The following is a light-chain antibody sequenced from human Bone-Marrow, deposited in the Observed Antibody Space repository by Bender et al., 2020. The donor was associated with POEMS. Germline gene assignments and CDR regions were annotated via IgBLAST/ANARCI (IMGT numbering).Light chain of an antibody. CDR1: SSDVENYNV. V-gene: IGLV2-8*01. CDR3: SSYADNNKVV. CDR2: DVS. Sequence: QSALTQPASVSGSPGQSITISCTGTSSDVENYNVVSWYQQHPGKVPKVMIYDVSKRPSGVPGRFSGSKSGSTATLTVSGLQVEDEADYYCSSYADNNKVVFGGGTKLTAL. J-gene: IGLJ2*01.